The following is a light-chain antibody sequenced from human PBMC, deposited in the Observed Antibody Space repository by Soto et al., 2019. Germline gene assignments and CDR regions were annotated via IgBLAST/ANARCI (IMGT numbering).Light chain of an antibody. CDR3: QQYKDWPPW. Sequence: EMVMTQSPATLSVSPGERATLSCRASQSVSSYLAWYQQKPGQPPRLLIYVASTMAAGIPARFSCSGSGTEFTFTISSLQSEDFAVYYCQQYKDWPPWFGQGTKVEIK. CDR2: VAS. CDR1: QSVSSY. J-gene: IGKJ1*01. V-gene: IGKV3-15*01.